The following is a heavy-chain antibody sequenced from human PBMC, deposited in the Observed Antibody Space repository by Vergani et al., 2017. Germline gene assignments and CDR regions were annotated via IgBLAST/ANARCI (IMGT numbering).Heavy chain of an antibody. D-gene: IGHD4-23*01. CDR2: ITSGSSYI. J-gene: IGHJ4*02. CDR3: ARDPEHTVVTRLDY. Sequence: EVQLVESGGGLVKPGGSLRLSCAASGFTFSSYSMNWVRQAPGKGLEWVSSITSGSSYIYYADSGRGRFTITRDNAKNSLYLQMNSLRAEDTAVYYCARDPEHTVVTRLDYWGQGTLVTVSS. CDR1: GFTFSSYS. V-gene: IGHV3-21*01.